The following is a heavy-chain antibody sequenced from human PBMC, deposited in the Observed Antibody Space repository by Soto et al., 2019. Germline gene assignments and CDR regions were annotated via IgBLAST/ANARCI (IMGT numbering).Heavy chain of an antibody. V-gene: IGHV3-23*01. CDR1: GFTFSSYA. CDR3: AKDPSYSSSWYGAFDI. J-gene: IGHJ3*02. D-gene: IGHD6-13*01. Sequence: GSLRLSCAASGFTFSSYAMSWVRQAPGKGLEWVSAISGSGGSTYYADSVKGRFTISRDNSKNTLYLQMNSLRAEDTAVYYCAKDPSYSSSWYGAFDIWGQGTMVTVSS. CDR2: ISGSGGST.